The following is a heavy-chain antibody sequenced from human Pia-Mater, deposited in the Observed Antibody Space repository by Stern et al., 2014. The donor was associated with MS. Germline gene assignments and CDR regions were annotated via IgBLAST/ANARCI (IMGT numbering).Heavy chain of an antibody. V-gene: IGHV3-21*01. Sequence: EVQLLESGGGLVKPGGSLRLSCAASGFTFSSYSMNWVRQAPGQGLEWVASIGSGGSYIYYADSLKGRFTISRDNAKNSLYLQMNSLRAEDTAVYYCARGRGGNYRYYFDYWGQGTLVTVSS. CDR2: IGSGGSYI. CDR1: GFTFSSYS. D-gene: IGHD4-23*01. CDR3: ARGRGGNYRYYFDY. J-gene: IGHJ4*02.